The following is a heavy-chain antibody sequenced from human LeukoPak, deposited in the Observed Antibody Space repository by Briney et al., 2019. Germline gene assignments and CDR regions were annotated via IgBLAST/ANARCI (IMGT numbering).Heavy chain of an antibody. Sequence: SETLALTCAVSGDPISGAYGSWVRQPPGKGLEWIGYIYSGGITNYNPSLKRRVTMSVDTSKNQFSLNLSSVTAADTAVYYCARRIASAYALDSWGQGTPVTVSS. CDR3: ARRIASAYALDS. CDR1: GDPISGAY. CDR2: IYSGGIT. D-gene: IGHD3-16*01. J-gene: IGHJ4*02. V-gene: IGHV4-4*09.